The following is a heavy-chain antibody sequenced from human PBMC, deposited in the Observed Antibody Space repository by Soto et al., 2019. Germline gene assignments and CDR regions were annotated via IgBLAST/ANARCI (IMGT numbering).Heavy chain of an antibody. J-gene: IGHJ5*02. D-gene: IGHD7-27*01. CDR1: GFTFINYA. CDR2: ISGDGSNE. CDR3: ARHLSHLKTGWLDP. Sequence: QEQLVESGGGVVQPGRSLRLSCRVSGFTFINYAMHWVRQAPGKGLEWVALISGDGSNEYYADSVKGRFTISRDNSRNTLYLQMNSLRADDTAVYYCARHLSHLKTGWLDPWGQETLVTVSS. V-gene: IGHV3-30-3*01.